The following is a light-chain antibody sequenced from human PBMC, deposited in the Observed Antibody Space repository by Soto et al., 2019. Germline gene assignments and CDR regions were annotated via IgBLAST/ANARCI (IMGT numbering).Light chain of an antibody. V-gene: IGLV2-14*01. CDR1: SSDVGGYNY. CDR2: DVS. Sequence: QSVLTQPASVSGSPGQSITISCTGTSSDVGGYNYVSWYQQHPGNAPKLMIYDVSNRPSGVSNRFSGSKSGNTASLTISGLQAEDEADYYCSSYTSSSTSNYVFGTGTKVTVL. CDR3: SSYTSSSTSNYV. J-gene: IGLJ1*01.